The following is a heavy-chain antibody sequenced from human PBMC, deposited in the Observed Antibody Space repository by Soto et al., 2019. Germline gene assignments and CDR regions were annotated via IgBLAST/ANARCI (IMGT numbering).Heavy chain of an antibody. CDR2: IKSKTDGGTA. V-gene: IGHV3-15*01. CDR3: STDIGIYGLDI. D-gene: IGHD1-26*01. CDR1: RFSFTNAW. Sequence: EVQLVESGGGFVQPGGSLRLSCVASRFSFTNAWMSWVRQAPGKGPEWVGRIKSKTDGGTADYAAPVKGRFTISRDDSKNTLYLHMASLKTEATAIYHCSTDIGIYGLDIWGQATTVTVSS. J-gene: IGHJ6*02.